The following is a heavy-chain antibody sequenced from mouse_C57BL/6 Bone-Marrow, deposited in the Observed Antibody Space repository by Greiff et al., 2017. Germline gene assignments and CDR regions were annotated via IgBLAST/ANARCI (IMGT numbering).Heavy chain of an antibody. CDR3: TLSQALFDY. D-gene: IGHD3-2*02. CDR1: GFNIKDDS. J-gene: IGHJ2*01. V-gene: IGHV14-4*01. Sequence: VQLQQSGAELVRPGASVKLSCTASGFNIKDDSMHWVKQRPEQGLEWIGWIDPENGDTEYASKFQGKATITADTTSNTAYLQLSSLTSEDTAVYSSTLSQALFDYWGQGTTLTVSS. CDR2: IDPENGDT.